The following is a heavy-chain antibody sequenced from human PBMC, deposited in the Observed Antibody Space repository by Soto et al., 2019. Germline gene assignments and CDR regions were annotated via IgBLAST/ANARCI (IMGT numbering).Heavy chain of an antibody. CDR1: GFTFSDYW. CDR3: AKGRSYYYYYGVDV. J-gene: IGHJ6*02. CDR2: INSNGRTT. V-gene: IGHV3-74*01. Sequence: GGSLRLSCAASGFTFSDYWMHWVRQAPGKGLMWVSRINSNGRTTYYADSVKGRFTISRDNSKSTLYLQMNSLRAEDTALYYCAKGRSYYYYYGVDVWGQGTTVTVSS.